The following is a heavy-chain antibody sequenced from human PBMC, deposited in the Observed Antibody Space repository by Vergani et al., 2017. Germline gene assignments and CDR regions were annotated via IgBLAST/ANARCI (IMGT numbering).Heavy chain of an antibody. J-gene: IGHJ4*02. CDR1: GFTFSNAW. CDR3: TSGYSSSWYNY. Sequence: EVQLLESGGGLVKPGGSLRLSCAASGFTFSNAWMSWVRQAPGKGLEWVGRIKSKTDGGTTDYAAPVKGRFTISRDESKNTLYLQMNSLKTEDTAVYYCTSGYSSSWYNYWGQGTLVTVSS. V-gene: IGHV3-15*01. D-gene: IGHD6-13*01. CDR2: IKSKTDGGTT.